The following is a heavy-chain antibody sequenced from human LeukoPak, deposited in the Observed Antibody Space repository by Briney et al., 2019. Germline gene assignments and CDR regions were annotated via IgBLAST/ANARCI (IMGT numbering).Heavy chain of an antibody. V-gene: IGHV1-8*01. Sequence: ASVKVSFKASGYTFTSYDINWVRQATGQGLELMGWMNPNSGNTGYAQKFQGRVTMTRNTSISTAYMELSSLRSEDTAVYYCAREGVVPAATTPLGYYYYMDVWGNGTTVTVSS. CDR1: GYTFTSYD. CDR3: AREGVVPAATTPLGYYYYMDV. CDR2: MNPNSGNT. D-gene: IGHD2-2*01. J-gene: IGHJ6*03.